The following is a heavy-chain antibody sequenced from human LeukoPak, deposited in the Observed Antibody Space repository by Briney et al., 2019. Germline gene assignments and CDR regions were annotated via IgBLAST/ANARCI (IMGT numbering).Heavy chain of an antibody. D-gene: IGHD3-10*01. Sequence: SETLSLTCTVSGGSISSGGYYWRWIRQHPGKGLEWIGYIYYSGSTYYNPSLKSRVTISVDTSKNQFSLKLSSVTAADTAVYYCARGQYYYGSGSYSPSAAFDYWGQGTLVTVSS. CDR3: ARGQYYYGSGSYSPSAAFDY. CDR1: GGSISSGGYY. CDR2: IYYSGST. V-gene: IGHV4-31*03. J-gene: IGHJ4*02.